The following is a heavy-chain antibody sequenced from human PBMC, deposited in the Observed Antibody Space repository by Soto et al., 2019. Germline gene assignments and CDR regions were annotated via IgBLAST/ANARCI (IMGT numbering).Heavy chain of an antibody. Sequence: QVQLVQSGAEVKQPRASVKVSCKASGYMVTNYYIHWVRQAPGQGLEWMAIINPLPTSGSTNYAQEFQGRVTVTRDTSTSTVYLKLNSLRSDDTAIYYCARDLAAAAYWGQGTLVTVSS. D-gene: IGHD6-13*01. V-gene: IGHV1-46*01. CDR1: GYMVTNYY. J-gene: IGHJ4*02. CDR3: ARDLAAAAY. CDR2: INPLPTSGST.